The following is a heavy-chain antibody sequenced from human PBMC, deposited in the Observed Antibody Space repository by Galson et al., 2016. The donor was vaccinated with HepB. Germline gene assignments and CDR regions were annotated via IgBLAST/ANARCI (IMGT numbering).Heavy chain of an antibody. J-gene: IGHJ1*01. V-gene: IGHV1-18*01. CDR3: ARDFRLAAGGTSYFHH. CDR1: GYTFTSYG. D-gene: IGHD6-13*01. Sequence: SVKVSRKASGYTFTSYGLSWVRQAPGQGLEWMGWISTHNGKTIYAQKFQDRVTMTTDTSTNTAYLDLRSLISDDTAMYYCARDFRLAAGGTSYFHHWGQGTLVTVSS. CDR2: ISTHNGKT.